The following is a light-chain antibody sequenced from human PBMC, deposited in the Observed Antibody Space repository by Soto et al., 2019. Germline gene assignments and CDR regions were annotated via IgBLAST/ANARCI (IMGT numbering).Light chain of an antibody. V-gene: IGLV2-23*01. Sequence: QSALTQPVSVSGAPGQSITISCTGTSSNVGYYNLVSWYQQHPGKAPKVIIYEDYKRPSGVSNRFSGSKSGNTASLTISGLQDEDDSDYYCCSDGGVRGAVFGGGTQLTVL. J-gene: IGLJ7*01. CDR3: CSDGGVRGAV. CDR2: EDY. CDR1: SSNVGYYNL.